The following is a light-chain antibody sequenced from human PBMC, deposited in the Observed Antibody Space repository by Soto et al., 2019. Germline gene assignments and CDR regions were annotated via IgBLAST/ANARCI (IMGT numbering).Light chain of an antibody. CDR1: RSVLYKSNNKNH. CDR3: QQFSSYPLT. V-gene: IGKV4-1*01. J-gene: IGKJ4*01. Sequence: DIVMTQSPDSLAVSLGERATMNCKCSRSVLYKSNNKNHLAWYQQKPGQPPQLIIYWASTRESGVPDRFSGSGSGTDFTLTISRLEPEDFAVYYCQQFSSYPLTFGGGTKVDIK. CDR2: WAS.